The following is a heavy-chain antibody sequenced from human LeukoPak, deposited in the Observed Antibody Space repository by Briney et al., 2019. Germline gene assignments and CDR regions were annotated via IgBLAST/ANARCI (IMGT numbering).Heavy chain of an antibody. D-gene: IGHD5-24*01. CDR1: GFTFSSYA. CDR3: ARDRRWLQYSDY. Sequence: GGSLRLSCVASGFTFSSYAMHWVRQAPGKGLEWVAVISYDGSNKYHADSVKGRFTISRDNSKNTLYLEMSSLRPEDTAVYYCARDRRWLQYSDYWGQGTLVTVSS. V-gene: IGHV3-30*04. CDR2: ISYDGSNK. J-gene: IGHJ4*02.